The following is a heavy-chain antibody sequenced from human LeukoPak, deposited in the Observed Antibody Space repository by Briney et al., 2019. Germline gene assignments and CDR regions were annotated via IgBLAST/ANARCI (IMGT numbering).Heavy chain of an antibody. CDR2: IRYDGSNK. V-gene: IGHV3-30*02. CDR3: TRGVTGAFDI. Sequence: GGSLRLSCAASGFTFSSYGMHWVRQAPGKGLEWVAFIRYDGSNKYYADSVKGRFTISRDNSKNTLYLQMNSLRSEDTAVYYCTRGVTGAFDIWGQGTMVTVSS. CDR1: GFTFSSYG. D-gene: IGHD2-21*02. J-gene: IGHJ3*02.